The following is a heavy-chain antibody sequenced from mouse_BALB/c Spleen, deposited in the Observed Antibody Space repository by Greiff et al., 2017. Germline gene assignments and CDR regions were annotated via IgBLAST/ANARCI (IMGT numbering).Heavy chain of an antibody. CDR1: GFTFSSYA. Sequence: EVKLMESGGGLVKPGGSLKLSCAASGFTFSSYAMSWVRQTPEKRLEWVASISSGGSTYYPDSVKGRFTISRDNARNILYLQMSSLRSEDTAMYYCARGLYGSSFLDYWGQGTTLTVSS. V-gene: IGHV5-6-5*01. J-gene: IGHJ2*01. CDR2: ISSGGST. CDR3: ARGLYGSSFLDY. D-gene: IGHD1-1*01.